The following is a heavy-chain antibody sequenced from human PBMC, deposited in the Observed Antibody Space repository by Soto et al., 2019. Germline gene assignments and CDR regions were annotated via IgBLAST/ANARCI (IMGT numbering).Heavy chain of an antibody. CDR3: AEGLGQYSSSPFDY. D-gene: IGHD6-13*01. V-gene: IGHV3-23*01. Sequence: PGGSLRLSCAASGFTFSGYAMRWVRQAPGKGLEWVSDISGSGGSTYYADSVKGRFTISRDNTKNTLHLQINILTAEATAVYYCAEGLGQYSSSPFDYWGQGTLVTVSS. J-gene: IGHJ4*02. CDR1: GFTFSGYA. CDR2: ISGSGGST.